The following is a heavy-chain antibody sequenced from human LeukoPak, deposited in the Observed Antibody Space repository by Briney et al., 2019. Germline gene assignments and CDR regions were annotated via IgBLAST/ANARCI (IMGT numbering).Heavy chain of an antibody. CDR2: MNPNSGNT. Sequence: ASVKVSCKASGYTFTSYDINWVRQATGQGLEWMGWMNPNSGNTGYAQKFQGRVTMIRNTSISTAYMELSSLRSEDTAVYYCARAELVGYDYYYYMDVWGKGTTVTVSS. CDR1: GYTFTSYD. V-gene: IGHV1-8*01. CDR3: ARAELVGYDYYYYMDV. J-gene: IGHJ6*03. D-gene: IGHD3-10*01.